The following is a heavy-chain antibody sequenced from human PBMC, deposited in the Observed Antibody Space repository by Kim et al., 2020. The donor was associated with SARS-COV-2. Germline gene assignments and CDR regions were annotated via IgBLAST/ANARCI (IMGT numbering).Heavy chain of an antibody. CDR2: MSPKTCYT. D-gene: IGHD3-10*01. CDR1: GYTFTTYD. V-gene: IGHV1-8*01. J-gene: IGHJ4*02. Sequence: ASVKVSCKASGYTFTTYDINWVRQATGQGLEWMGWMSPKTCYTGYAQNFQGRHTLTINTYINTAYMQLSGLTAEDTAVYFCTRGRLSFQWAQRTLVTVSS. CDR3: TRGRLSFQ.